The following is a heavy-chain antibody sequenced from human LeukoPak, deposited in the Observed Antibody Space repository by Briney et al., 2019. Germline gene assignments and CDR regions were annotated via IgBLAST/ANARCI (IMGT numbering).Heavy chain of an antibody. CDR3: ARIKYSGPVDY. CDR1: GDSISSGDFY. CDR2: IYTSGST. Sequence: PAQTLSLTCSVSGDSISSGDFYWSWIRQPAGKGLEWIGRIYTSGSTTYNPSLKSRVTISVDTSKNQFSLKLSSVTAADTAVYFCARIKYSGPVDYWGQGTLVTVSS. J-gene: IGHJ4*02. V-gene: IGHV4-61*02. D-gene: IGHD1-26*01.